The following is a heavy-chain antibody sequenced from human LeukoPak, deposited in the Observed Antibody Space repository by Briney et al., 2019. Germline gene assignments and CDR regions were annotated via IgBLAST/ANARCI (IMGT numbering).Heavy chain of an antibody. CDR3: ARDSSGWGLAV. V-gene: IGHV3-13*05. J-gene: IGHJ6*02. CDR2: IGTAGDP. Sequence: GGSLRLSCAASGFTFSSYDMHWVRQATGKGLEWVSAIGTAGDPYYPGSVKGRFTISRDDAKNSLYLQLNSLGVGDTAVYYCARDSSGWGLAVWGQGTTVTVSS. CDR1: GFTFSSYD. D-gene: IGHD6-19*01.